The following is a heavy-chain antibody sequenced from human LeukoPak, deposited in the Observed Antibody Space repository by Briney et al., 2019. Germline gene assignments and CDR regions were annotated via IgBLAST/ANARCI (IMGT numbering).Heavy chain of an antibody. CDR3: ARETAAGTVSLNAFDI. D-gene: IGHD6-13*01. V-gene: IGHV4-34*01. CDR1: GGSFSGYY. J-gene: IGHJ3*02. Sequence: PSETLSLICAVYGGSFSGYYWSWLRQPPGKGLEWIGEINHSGSTNYNPSLKSRVTISVDTSKNQFSLKLSSVTAADTAVYYCARETAAGTVSLNAFDIWGQGTMVTVSS. CDR2: INHSGST.